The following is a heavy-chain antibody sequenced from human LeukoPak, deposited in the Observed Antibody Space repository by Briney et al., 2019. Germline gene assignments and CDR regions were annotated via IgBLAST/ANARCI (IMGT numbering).Heavy chain of an antibody. Sequence: ASVKVSCKASGYTFTGYYMHWVRQAPGQGLEWMGWINPNSGGTNYAQKFQGRVTMTRDTSISTAYMELSRLRSDDTAVYYCARVPRCGSGDSCPFQTYYYYGMDVWGQGTTVTVSS. CDR3: ARVPRCGSGDSCPFQTYYYYGMDV. D-gene: IGHD2-15*01. V-gene: IGHV1-2*02. CDR1: GYTFTGYY. J-gene: IGHJ6*02. CDR2: INPNSGGT.